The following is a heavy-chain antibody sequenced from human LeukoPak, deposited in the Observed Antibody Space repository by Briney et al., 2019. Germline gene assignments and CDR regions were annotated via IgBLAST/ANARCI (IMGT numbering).Heavy chain of an antibody. CDR2: IIPIFGTA. V-gene: IGHV1-69*05. J-gene: IGHJ4*02. CDR3: ARDRGNYYDSSGYYYFDY. D-gene: IGHD3-22*01. Sequence: SVKVSCKASGGTFSSYAISWVRQAPGQGLEWMGRIIPIFGTANYAQKFQGRVTMTTDESTSTAYMELSSLRSEDTAVYYCARDRGNYYDSSGYYYFDYWGQGTLVTVSS. CDR1: GGTFSSYA.